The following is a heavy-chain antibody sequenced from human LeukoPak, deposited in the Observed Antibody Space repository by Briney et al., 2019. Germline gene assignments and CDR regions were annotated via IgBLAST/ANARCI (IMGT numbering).Heavy chain of an antibody. J-gene: IGHJ5*02. CDR1: GYSFTSYW. Sequence: GESLKISCKGSGYSFTSYWIGWVRQMPGKGLEWVGIIYPGDSDTRYSPSFQGQVTISADKSISAAYLQWSSLKASDTAMYYCARAATYSSLRYNCFDPWGQGTLVTVSS. V-gene: IGHV5-51*01. D-gene: IGHD6-25*01. CDR2: IYPGDSDT. CDR3: ARAATYSSLRYNCFDP.